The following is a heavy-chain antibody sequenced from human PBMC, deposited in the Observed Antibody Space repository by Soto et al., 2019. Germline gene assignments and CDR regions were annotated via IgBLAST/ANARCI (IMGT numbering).Heavy chain of an antibody. V-gene: IGHV1-8*01. D-gene: IGHD3-22*01. J-gene: IGHJ4*02. CDR3: AIDWSGLDYYDSSGYYWLAY. Sequence: ASVKVSCKASGYTFTSYDINWVRQATGQGLEWMGWMNPNSGNTGYAQKFQGRVTMTRNTSISTAYMELSSLRSEDTAVYYCAIDWSGLDYYDSSGYYWLAYWGQRTLDTVSS. CDR1: GYTFTSYD. CDR2: MNPNSGNT.